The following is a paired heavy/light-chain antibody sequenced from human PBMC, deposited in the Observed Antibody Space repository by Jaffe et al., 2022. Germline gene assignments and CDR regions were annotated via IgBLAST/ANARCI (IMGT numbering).Light chain of an antibody. CDR3: SSFTSITTWV. J-gene: IGLJ3*02. CDR1: NSDVGNYDY. Sequence: QSALTQPASVSGSPGQSITISCTGTNSDVGNYDYVSWYQQHPGKAPKLMIYDVSNRPSGVSNRFSGSKSGNTASLTISGLQAEDEGDYYCSSFTSITTWVFGGGTKLTVL. CDR2: DVS. V-gene: IGLV2-14*03.
Heavy chain of an antibody. CDR2: IYWDDDK. Sequence: QITLKESGPTLVKPTQTLTLTCTFSGFSLSTIGVAVAWIRQPPGKALEWLAVIYWDDDKRYRPSLKNRLTITKDTSKNQVVLTMTNMDPVDTATYYCAQLASYYYMDVWGEGTTVTVSS. V-gene: IGHV2-5*02. D-gene: IGHD1-1*01. CDR3: AQLASYYYMDV. CDR1: GFSLSTIGVA. J-gene: IGHJ6*03.